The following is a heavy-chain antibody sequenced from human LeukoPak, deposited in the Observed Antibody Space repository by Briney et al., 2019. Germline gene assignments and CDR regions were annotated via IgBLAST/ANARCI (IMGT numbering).Heavy chain of an antibody. J-gene: IGHJ4*02. CDR3: AKDIGLTQGYGDYSGTPDY. V-gene: IGHV3-30*02. CDR1: GFTFSSYG. Sequence: GGSLRLSCAASGFTFSSYGMHWVRQAPGKGLEWVAFIRYDGSNKYYADSVKGRFTISRDNSKNTLYLQMNSLRAEDTAVYYCAKDIGLTQGYGDYSGTPDYWGQGTLVTVSS. D-gene: IGHD4-17*01. CDR2: IRYDGSNK.